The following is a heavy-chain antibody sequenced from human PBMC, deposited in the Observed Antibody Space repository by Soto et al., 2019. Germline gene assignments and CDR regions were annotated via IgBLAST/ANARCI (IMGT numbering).Heavy chain of an antibody. Sequence: QVHVQQWGAGLLKPSETLSLTCGVYGESFSAYYWNWIRQSPGKGLEWIGVIHHTGDTKYNPSLKSRRTLSVYTSKNQFSLKLTSVTAADTAVYYCVRFEERSPGSGPLADYGCQGTLVTVSS. V-gene: IGHV4-34*01. J-gene: IGHJ4*02. CDR2: IHHTGDT. CDR1: GESFSAYY. CDR3: VRFEERSPGSGPLADY. D-gene: IGHD3-10*01.